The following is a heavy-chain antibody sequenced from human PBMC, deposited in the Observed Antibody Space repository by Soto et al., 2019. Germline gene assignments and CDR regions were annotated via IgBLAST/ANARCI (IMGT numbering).Heavy chain of an antibody. CDR1: GFTFSSYD. Sequence: GGSLRLSCAASGFTFSSYDMHWVRQATGKGLEWVSAIGTAGDTYYPGSVKGRFTISRENAKNSLYLQMNSLRAEDTAVYYCARGGYYYDSSGPYGDYWGQGTLVTVSS. CDR2: IGTAGDT. V-gene: IGHV3-13*01. D-gene: IGHD3-22*01. J-gene: IGHJ4*02. CDR3: ARGGYYYDSSGPYGDY.